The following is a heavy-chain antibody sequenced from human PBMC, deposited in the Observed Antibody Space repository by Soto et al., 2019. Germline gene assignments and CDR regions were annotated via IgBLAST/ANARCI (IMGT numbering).Heavy chain of an antibody. CDR3: AKEGGSGSLPGGYFDY. V-gene: IGHV3-30*18. CDR1: GFTFSSYG. Sequence: PGGSLRLSCAASGFTFSSYGMHWVRQAPGKGLEWVAVISYDGSNKYYADSVKGRFTISRDNSKNTLYLQMNSLRAEDTAVYYCAKEGGSGSLPGGYFDYWGQGTLVTVSS. J-gene: IGHJ4*02. D-gene: IGHD3-10*01. CDR2: ISYDGSNK.